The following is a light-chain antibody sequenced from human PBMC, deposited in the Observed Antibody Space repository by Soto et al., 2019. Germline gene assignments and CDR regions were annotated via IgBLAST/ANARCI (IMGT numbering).Light chain of an antibody. V-gene: IGKV3-20*01. J-gene: IGKJ4*01. CDR1: QSVSSSY. CDR2: GAS. Sequence: MVWTRSPGTLSLSPGERAGLGCRARQSVSSSYLAWYQQKPGQAPRLLIYGASSRATGIPDRFSGSGSGTDFTLTISRLEPEDFAVYYCQQYGSSLGVTFGGGTKVDIK. CDR3: QQYGSSLGVT.